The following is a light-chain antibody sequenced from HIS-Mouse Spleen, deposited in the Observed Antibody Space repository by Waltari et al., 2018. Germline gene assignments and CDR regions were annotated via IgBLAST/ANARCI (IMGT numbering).Light chain of an antibody. J-gene: IGKJ1*01. CDR1: QSVSSN. CDR2: GAS. CDR3: QQYGSSLWT. V-gene: IGKV3-20*01. Sequence: EIVMTQSPATLSVSPGERATLSCRASQSVSSNLAWYQQKPGQAPRRLIYGASTRATGIPDRFSGSGSGTDFTLTISRLEPEDFAVYYCQQYGSSLWTFGQGTKVEIK.